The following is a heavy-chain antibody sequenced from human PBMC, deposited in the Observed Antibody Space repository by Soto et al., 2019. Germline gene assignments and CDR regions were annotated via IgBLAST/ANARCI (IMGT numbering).Heavy chain of an antibody. CDR1: GGSISSYY. J-gene: IGHJ6*02. V-gene: IGHV4-59*01. D-gene: IGHD5-18*01. CDR2: IYYSGST. Sequence: PSETLSLTCTVSGGSISSYYWSWIRQPPGKGLEWIGYIYYSGSTNYNPSLKSRVTISVDTSKNQFSLKLSSVTAADTAVYYCARDRGYSYGFDYYYYGMEVWGHGTTVTV. CDR3: ARDRGYSYGFDYYYYGMEV.